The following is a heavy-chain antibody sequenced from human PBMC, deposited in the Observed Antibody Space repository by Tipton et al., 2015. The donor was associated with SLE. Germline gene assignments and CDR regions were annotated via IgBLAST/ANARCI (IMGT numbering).Heavy chain of an antibody. V-gene: IGHV3-48*03. CDR3: ARGPMTLMVVATLDY. J-gene: IGHJ4*02. D-gene: IGHD5-12*01. Sequence: SLRLSCAASGFRFSDYVMHWVRQPPGKGLEWIAYISSSGSTIHYADSVKGRLTISRDNAKNSLYVQMNSLRAEDTATYFCARGPMTLMVVATLDYWGQGTLVTVSS. CDR2: ISSSGSTI. CDR1: GFRFSDYV.